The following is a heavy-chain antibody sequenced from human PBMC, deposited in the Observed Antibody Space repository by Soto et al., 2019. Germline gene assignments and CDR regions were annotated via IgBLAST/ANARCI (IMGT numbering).Heavy chain of an antibody. V-gene: IGHV4-4*07. CDR1: GGSISSYY. CDR3: ARDNPGITMVRGTARTKWFDP. Sequence: SETLSLTCSVSGGSISSYYWSWIRQPAGKGLEWIGRIYTSGSTNYNPSLKSRVTMSVDTSKNQFSLKLSSVTAADTAVYYCARDNPGITMVRGTARTKWFDPWGQGTLVTVSS. D-gene: IGHD3-10*01. J-gene: IGHJ5*02. CDR2: IYTSGST.